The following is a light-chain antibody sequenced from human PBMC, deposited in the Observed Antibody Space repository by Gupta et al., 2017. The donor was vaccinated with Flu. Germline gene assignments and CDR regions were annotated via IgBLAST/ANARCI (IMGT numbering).Light chain of an antibody. V-gene: IGKV1-39*01. J-gene: IGKJ1*01. Sequence: SSLSASVGDRVPITCRASQSISSYLNWYQQKPGKAPKLLIYAASSLQSGVPSRFSGSGSGTDFTLTISSLQPEDFATYYCQQSNTTHWTFGQGTKVEIK. CDR2: AAS. CDR1: QSISSY. CDR3: QQSNTTHWT.